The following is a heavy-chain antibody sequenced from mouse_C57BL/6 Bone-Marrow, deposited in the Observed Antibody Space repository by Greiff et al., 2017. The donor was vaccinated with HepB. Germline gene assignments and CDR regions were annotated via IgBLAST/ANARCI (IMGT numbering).Heavy chain of an antibody. V-gene: IGHV1-59*01. CDR1: GYTFTSYW. J-gene: IGHJ2*01. Sequence: QVQLQQPGAELVRPGTSVKLSCKASGYTFTSYWMHWVKQRPGQGLEWIGVIYPSDSYTNYNQKFKGKATLTVDTSSSTASMQLSSLTSEDSAVYYCASSYYYGLDYWGQGTTLTVSS. CDR3: ASSYYYGLDY. CDR2: IYPSDSYT. D-gene: IGHD1-1*01.